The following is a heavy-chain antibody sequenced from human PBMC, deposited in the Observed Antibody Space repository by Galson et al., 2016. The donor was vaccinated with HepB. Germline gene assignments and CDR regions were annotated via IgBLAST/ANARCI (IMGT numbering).Heavy chain of an antibody. J-gene: IGHJ6*02. V-gene: IGHV3-23*01. D-gene: IGHD4-17*01. CDR2: ITGGGGGT. Sequence: SLRLSCAASGFTFSSYAMNWVRQAPGKGLEWVSSITGGGGGTYYANSVKGRFTVSRDNAKNTLYLQMNSLRAEDTALYYCVREDYGDDPVYYYYYGMDVWGQGTTVSVSS. CDR3: VREDYGDDPVYYYYYGMDV. CDR1: GFTFSSYA.